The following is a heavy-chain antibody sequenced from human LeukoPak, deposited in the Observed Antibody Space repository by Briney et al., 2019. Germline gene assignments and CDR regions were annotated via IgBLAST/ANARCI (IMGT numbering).Heavy chain of an antibody. Sequence: SGPALVKPAQTLTLTCTFSGLSLSTRGMRVSWIRQPPGKALEWLSRIDWDDDKFYSTSLKTRLTISKDTSKNQVVLTMTNMDPVDTATYYCARMIIVAGYFDYWGQGTLVTVSS. V-gene: IGHV2-70*04. CDR2: IDWDDDK. CDR1: GLSLSTRGMR. J-gene: IGHJ4*02. CDR3: ARMIIVAGYFDY. D-gene: IGHD5-12*01.